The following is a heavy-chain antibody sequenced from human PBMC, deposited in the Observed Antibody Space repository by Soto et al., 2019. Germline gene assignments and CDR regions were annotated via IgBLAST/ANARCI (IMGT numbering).Heavy chain of an antibody. J-gene: IGHJ6*02. CDR3: ARNLDQIQLWPTHFYYHGMDV. Sequence: PGYSLKISCKGSGYSFTSYWIGWVRQMPGKGLEWMGVIFPGDSDTRYSPSFQGQVTISADKSISTAYLQWSSLKASDTAMYYCARNLDQIQLWPTHFYYHGMDVCGQGTTVTV. CDR1: GYSFTSYW. V-gene: IGHV5-51*01. CDR2: IFPGDSDT. D-gene: IGHD5-18*01.